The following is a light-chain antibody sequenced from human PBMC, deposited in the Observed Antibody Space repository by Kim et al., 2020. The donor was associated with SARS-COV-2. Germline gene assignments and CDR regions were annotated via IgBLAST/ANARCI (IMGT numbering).Light chain of an antibody. Sequence: LSAWERDSVTFSGRGSQGVGSVLGWYQQKAGKAPKLLIYDATSLKSGVPTRIGGSGARENFTLTISRLQPEDFASYYWQQFSSYPVFGRGTKVEI. CDR2: DAT. CDR1: QGVGSV. CDR3: QQFSSYPV. J-gene: IGKJ2*01. V-gene: IGKV1-13*02.